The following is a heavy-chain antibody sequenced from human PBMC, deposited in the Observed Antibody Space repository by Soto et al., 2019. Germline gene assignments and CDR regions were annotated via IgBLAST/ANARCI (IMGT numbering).Heavy chain of an antibody. CDR2: ISGSGGSI. CDR1: GFTFSSYA. D-gene: IGHD1-1*01. V-gene: IGHV3-23*01. Sequence: PGGSLRLSCAASGFTFSSYAMSWVRQAPGKGLEWVSAISGSGGSIYYADSVKGRFTISRDNSKNTLYLQMNSLRAEDTAVYYCAILGSGNCNWHYYRMDVLGQGTTVPVSS. J-gene: IGHJ6*01. CDR3: AILGSGNCNWHYYRMDV.